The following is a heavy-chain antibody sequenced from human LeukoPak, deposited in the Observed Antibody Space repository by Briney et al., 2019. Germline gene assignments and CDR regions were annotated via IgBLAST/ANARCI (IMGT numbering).Heavy chain of an antibody. D-gene: IGHD3-10*01. J-gene: IGHJ5*02. Sequence: GGSLRLSCAASGFTFSSYWMSWVRQAPGKGLEWVANIKQDGSEKYYVDSVKGRFTISRDNAKNSLYLQMNSLRAEDTAVYYCARVSELLWFGELLNWFDPWGQGTLVTVSS. CDR3: ARVSELLWFGELLNWFDP. V-gene: IGHV3-7*01. CDR2: IKQDGSEK. CDR1: GFTFSSYW.